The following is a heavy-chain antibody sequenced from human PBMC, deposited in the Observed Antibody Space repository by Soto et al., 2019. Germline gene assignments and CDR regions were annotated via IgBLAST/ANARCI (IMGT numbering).Heavy chain of an antibody. CDR3: AKGVPGIAVAGTGYFQH. Sequence: GGSLRISCSASGFTFSSYAMSCVPQAPGKGLEWVSGISGSGDSTYYADSVKGRFTISRDNSKNTLYLQMNSLRAEDTAVYYCAKGVPGIAVAGTGYFQHWGQGT. CDR2: ISGSGDST. J-gene: IGHJ1*01. D-gene: IGHD6-19*01. V-gene: IGHV3-23*01. CDR1: GFTFSSYA.